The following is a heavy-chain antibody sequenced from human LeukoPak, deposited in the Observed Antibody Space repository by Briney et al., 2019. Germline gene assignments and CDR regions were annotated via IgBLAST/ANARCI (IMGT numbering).Heavy chain of an antibody. CDR3: ARDNSVRDEAWWFYP. J-gene: IGHJ5*02. V-gene: IGHV4-39*07. CDR1: GGSISSGSYY. Sequence: SQTLSLTCTVSGGSISSGSYYWGWIRQPPGKGLEWIGSIYYSGSTYYNPSLKSRVTISVDTSKNQFSLKLSSVTAADTAVYYCARDNSVRDEAWWFYPWGQGTLVTVSS. D-gene: IGHD5-24*01. CDR2: IYYSGST.